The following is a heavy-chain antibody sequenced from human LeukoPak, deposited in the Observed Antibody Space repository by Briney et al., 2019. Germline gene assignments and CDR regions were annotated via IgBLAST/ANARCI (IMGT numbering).Heavy chain of an antibody. CDR1: GYSISTGYY. V-gene: IGHV4-38-2*02. Sequence: PSETLYLTCTVSGYSISTGYYWGWVRQSPEKGLEWIGSFYISGSTYYNPSLESRVTISVDTSKDQFSLELHSVTVADTAVYYCARAWTTVTPFDFWGQGILVTVSS. D-gene: IGHD4-17*01. CDR3: ARAWTTVTPFDF. CDR2: FYISGST. J-gene: IGHJ5*01.